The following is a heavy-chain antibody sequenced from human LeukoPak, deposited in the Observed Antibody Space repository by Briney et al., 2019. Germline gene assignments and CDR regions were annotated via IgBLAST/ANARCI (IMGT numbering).Heavy chain of an antibody. CDR2: ISAYNGNT. J-gene: IGHJ4*02. CDR1: GYTFSIYG. Sequence: ASVKVSCKASGYTFSIYGISWVRQAPGQGLEWMGWISAYNGNTNYAQKFQGRVTMTTDTSTSTAYMEVRSLRSEDTAVYYCARGPETNFDYWGQGTLVTVSS. CDR3: ARGPETNFDY. V-gene: IGHV1-18*01.